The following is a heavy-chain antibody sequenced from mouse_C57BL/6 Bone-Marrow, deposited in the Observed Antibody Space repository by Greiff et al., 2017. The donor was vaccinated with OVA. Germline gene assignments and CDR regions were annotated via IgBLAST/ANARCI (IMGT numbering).Heavy chain of an antibody. D-gene: IGHD1-1*02. CDR1: GYTFTSYD. J-gene: IGHJ1*03. Sequence: VQLQQSGPELVKPGASVKLSCKASGYTFTSYDINWVKQRPGQGLEWIGWIYPRDGSTKYNEKFKGKATLTVDTSSSTAYMQLHSLTSEDSAVYFGGSPWWGYFDVWGKGTTVTVAS. CDR2: IYPRDGST. CDR3: GSPWWGYFDV. V-gene: IGHV1-85*01.